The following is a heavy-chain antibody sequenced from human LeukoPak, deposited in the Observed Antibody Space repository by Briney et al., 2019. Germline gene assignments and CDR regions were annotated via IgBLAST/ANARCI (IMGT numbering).Heavy chain of an antibody. V-gene: IGHV3-23*01. CDR2: ISGSGGST. D-gene: IGHD3-3*01. J-gene: IGHJ6*02. Sequence: TGGSLRLSCAASGFTFSSYAMSWVRQAPGKGLEWVSAISGSGGSTYYADSVKGRLTISRDNSKNTLYLQMNSLRAEDTAVYYCAKPTAAGSYYDFWSGYFPYYYGMDVWGQGTTVTVSS. CDR1: GFTFSSYA. CDR3: AKPTAAGSYYDFWSGYFPYYYGMDV.